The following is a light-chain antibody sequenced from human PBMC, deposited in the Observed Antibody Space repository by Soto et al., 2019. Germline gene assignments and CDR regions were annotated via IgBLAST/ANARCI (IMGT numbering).Light chain of an antibody. CDR1: QDISNY. Sequence: DIQMTQSPSSLSASVGDRVTITCQASQDISNYLNWYQQKPGEAPKLLIYDASNLETGVPSRFSGRGSGTHFTFTISSLQPEDIAAYYCQQFDNLPLTFGGGTKVEIK. J-gene: IGKJ4*01. V-gene: IGKV1-33*01. CDR3: QQFDNLPLT. CDR2: DAS.